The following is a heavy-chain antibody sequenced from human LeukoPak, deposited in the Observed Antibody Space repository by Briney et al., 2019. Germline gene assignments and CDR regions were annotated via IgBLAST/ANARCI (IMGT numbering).Heavy chain of an antibody. J-gene: IGHJ4*02. Sequence: SETLSLTCTVSGGSISSYYWSWIRQPPGKGLEWIGYIYYSGSTNYNPSLKSRVTISVDTSKNQFSLKLSSGTAADTAVYYCAREPIAAAGSYYFDYWGQGTLVTVSS. CDR3: AREPIAAAGSYYFDY. V-gene: IGHV4-59*01. CDR1: GGSISSYY. CDR2: IYYSGST. D-gene: IGHD6-13*01.